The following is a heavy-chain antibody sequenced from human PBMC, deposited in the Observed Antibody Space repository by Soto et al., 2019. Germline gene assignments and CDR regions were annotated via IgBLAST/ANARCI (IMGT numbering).Heavy chain of an antibody. D-gene: IGHD2-15*01. CDR1: GFTFSSYA. CDR2: ISYDGSNK. V-gene: IGHV3-30*04. Sequence: LRLSCAASGFTFSSYAMHWVRQAPGKGLEWVAVISYDGSNKYYADSVKGRFTISRDNSKNTLYLQMNSLRAEDTAVYYCAKDRSLTTNIVVVVAAINYGMDVWGQGTTVTVSS. J-gene: IGHJ6*02. CDR3: AKDRSLTTNIVVVVAAINYGMDV.